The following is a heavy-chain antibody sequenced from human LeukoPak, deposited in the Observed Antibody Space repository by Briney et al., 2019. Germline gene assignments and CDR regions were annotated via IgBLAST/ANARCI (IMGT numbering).Heavy chain of an antibody. J-gene: IGHJ4*02. D-gene: IGHD3-16*02. CDR3: ATIQNYRFDY. CDR2: VKQDGSES. Sequence: PGGSLRLSCANSGFTFSSYWMSWVRQAPGKGLEWVANVKQDGSESYYVDSVKGRFTISRDNAKNSLYLQMNSLRAEDTAVYYCATIQNYRFDYWGQGTLVTVSS. V-gene: IGHV3-7*01. CDR1: GFTFSSYW.